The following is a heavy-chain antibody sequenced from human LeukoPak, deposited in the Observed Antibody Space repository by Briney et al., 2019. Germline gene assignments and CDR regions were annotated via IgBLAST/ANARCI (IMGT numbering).Heavy chain of an antibody. CDR1: GFAFSNYW. CDR2: INSGGTRT. CDR3: AVSRLSRSSNMGV. V-gene: IGHV3-74*03. Sequence: PGGSLRLSCAASGFAFSNYWMHWVRQPLGKGLAWVSRINSGGTRTAYADSVKGRLTISRDNAKNTLYLQMNSLTAEDTAVYYCAVSRLSRSSNMGVWGKGTTVTVSS. D-gene: IGHD6-6*01. J-gene: IGHJ6*03.